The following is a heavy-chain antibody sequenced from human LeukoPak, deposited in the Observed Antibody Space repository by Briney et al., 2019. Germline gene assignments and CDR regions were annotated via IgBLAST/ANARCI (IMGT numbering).Heavy chain of an antibody. Sequence: GGSLRLSCAAPGFTFSSYAMHWVRQPPGKGLEWVAVISYDGSNKYYANSVKGRVTISRDNSKNTLYLKMNSLRAEDTAVYYCARDTLGYCTNGVCYPLGYWGQGTLVTVSS. J-gene: IGHJ4*02. CDR2: ISYDGSNK. CDR3: ARDTLGYCTNGVCYPLGY. V-gene: IGHV3-30*11. D-gene: IGHD2-8*01. CDR1: GFTFSSYA.